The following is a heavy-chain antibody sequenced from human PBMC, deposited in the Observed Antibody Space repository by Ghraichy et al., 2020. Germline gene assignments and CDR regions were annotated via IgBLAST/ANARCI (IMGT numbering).Heavy chain of an antibody. Sequence: SETLSLTCTVSGGSISSGSYYWSWIRQPAGKGLEWIGRIYTSGSTNYNPSLKSRVTISVDTSKNQFSLKLSSVTAADTAVYYCAGEVVDIVALRGWGEFDYWGQGTLVTVSS. CDR3: AGEVVDIVALRGWGEFDY. CDR1: GGSISSGSYY. J-gene: IGHJ4*02. CDR2: IYTSGST. V-gene: IGHV4-61*02. D-gene: IGHD5-12*01.